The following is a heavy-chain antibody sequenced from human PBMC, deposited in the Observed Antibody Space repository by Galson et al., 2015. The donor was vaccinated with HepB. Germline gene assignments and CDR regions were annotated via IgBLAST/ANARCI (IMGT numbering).Heavy chain of an antibody. Sequence: SLRLSCAASGFTFSSYSMNWVRQAPGKGLEWVSSISSSSSYIYYADSVKGRFTISRDNAKNSLYLQMNSLRAEDTAVYYCARDHRLNYYDSSGYYMYYYGMDVWGQGTTVTVSS. D-gene: IGHD3-22*01. CDR2: ISSSSSYI. CDR3: ARDHRLNYYDSSGYYMYYYGMDV. CDR1: GFTFSSYS. J-gene: IGHJ6*02. V-gene: IGHV3-21*01.